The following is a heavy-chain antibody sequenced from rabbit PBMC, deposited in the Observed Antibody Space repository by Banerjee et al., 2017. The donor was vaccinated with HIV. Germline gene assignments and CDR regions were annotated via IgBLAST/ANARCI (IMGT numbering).Heavy chain of an antibody. CDR2: IGTGSGST. V-gene: IGHV1S45*01. J-gene: IGHJ3*01. Sequence: QEQLEESGGDLVKPEGSLTLTCTASGFSFSNKYVMCWVRQAPGKGLEWIACIGTGSGSTYYASWAKGRFTISKTSSTTVTLQMTGLTATDTATYFCARFFPPNSAYYDLWGQGTLVTVS. CDR1: GFSFSNKYV. D-gene: IGHD1-1*01. CDR3: ARFFPPNSAYYDL.